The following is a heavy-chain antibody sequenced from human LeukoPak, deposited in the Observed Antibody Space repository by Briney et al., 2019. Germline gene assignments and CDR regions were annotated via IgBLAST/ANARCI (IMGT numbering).Heavy chain of an antibody. CDR2: ISVSSSST. CDR1: GYTVSDYG. J-gene: IGHJ4*02. Sequence: ASVKISCKASGYTVSDYGVTWVRQAPGQGLEWMGWISVSSSSTTYAQNFQGRVTLTTDTYTDKAYMELRSLSAGDTDVYYCARDVSRGYMDNWGQGTLVTVSS. V-gene: IGHV1-18*01. CDR3: ARDVSRGYMDN.